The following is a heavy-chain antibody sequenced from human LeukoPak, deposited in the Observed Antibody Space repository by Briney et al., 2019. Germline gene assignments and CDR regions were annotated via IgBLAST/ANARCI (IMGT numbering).Heavy chain of an antibody. J-gene: IGHJ3*02. D-gene: IGHD3-10*01. CDR3: ARVRGAMDAFDI. CDR1: GFTFSDYY. Sequence: AGGSLRLSCTASGFTFSDYYMSWIRQAPGKGLEWVSYISKTDSSTNYADSVRGRFTISRDNAKNSLYLQMNSLRAEDTALYYCARVRGAMDAFDIWGQGTMVTVSS. CDR2: ISKTDSST. V-gene: IGHV3-11*05.